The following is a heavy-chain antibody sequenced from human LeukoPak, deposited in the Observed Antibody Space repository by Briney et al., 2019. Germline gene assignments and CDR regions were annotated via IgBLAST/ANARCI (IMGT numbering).Heavy chain of an antibody. CDR2: IYYSGST. Sequence: PSETLSLTCTVSGGSLSRYYWNWIRQSPGKGLEWIGFIYYSGSTSYNPSLESRVTISVDTSKNQFSLRLASVTAADTAVYYCARQGGKVAASSCFDPWGQGTLVTVSS. D-gene: IGHD2-15*01. V-gene: IGHV4-59*08. CDR1: GGSLSRYY. J-gene: IGHJ5*02. CDR3: ARQGGKVAASSCFDP.